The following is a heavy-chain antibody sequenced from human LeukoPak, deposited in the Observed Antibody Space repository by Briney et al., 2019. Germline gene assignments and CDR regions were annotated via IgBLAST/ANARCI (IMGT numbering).Heavy chain of an antibody. CDR2: IYPGDSDT. Sequence: GESLKISCKVSGYSFTTHWIGWVRQMPGKGLEWMGIIYPGDSDTRYSPSFQGQVTISADKSISTAYLQWSSPKAPDTAMYYCARQRGYYGSGYYFDYWGQGTLVAVSS. CDR3: ARQRGYYGSGYYFDY. V-gene: IGHV5-51*01. CDR1: GYSFTTHW. D-gene: IGHD3-10*01. J-gene: IGHJ4*02.